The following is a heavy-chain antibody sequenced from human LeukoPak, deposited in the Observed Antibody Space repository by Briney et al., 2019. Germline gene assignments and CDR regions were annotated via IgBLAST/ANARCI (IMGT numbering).Heavy chain of an antibody. CDR1: RFTFSSHW. J-gene: IGHJ4*02. V-gene: IGHV3-23*01. D-gene: IGHD6-13*01. CDR3: AKALEQETVIALDS. CDR2: ISGSGGST. Sequence: GGSLRLSCTASRFTFSSHWMNWVRQAPGKGLEWVSAISGSGGSTYYADSVKGRFTISRDNSKNTLYLQMNSLRAEDTSIYFCAKALEQETVIALDSWGQGTLVTVSS.